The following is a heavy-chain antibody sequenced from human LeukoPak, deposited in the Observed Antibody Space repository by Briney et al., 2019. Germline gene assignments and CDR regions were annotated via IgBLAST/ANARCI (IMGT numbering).Heavy chain of an antibody. D-gene: IGHD3-3*01. J-gene: IGHJ5*02. V-gene: IGHV4-34*01. CDR1: GGSFSDYY. CDR2: INHSGST. CDR3: ASRPVLRFLEYLLYP. Sequence: PSETLSVTCAVYGGSFSDYYWSWIRQPPWKGLEWIGEINHSGSTNYNPSLKSRVTISADTSKNQFSLKLNSVTAADTAVYYCASRPVLRFLEYLLYPWGQGTLVTVSS.